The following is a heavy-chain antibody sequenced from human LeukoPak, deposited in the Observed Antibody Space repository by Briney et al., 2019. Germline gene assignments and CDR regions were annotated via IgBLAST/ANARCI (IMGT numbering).Heavy chain of an antibody. CDR1: GFTFSSYG. V-gene: IGHV3-33*01. J-gene: IGHJ3*02. Sequence: PGRSLRLSCAASGFTFSSYGMHWVRQAPGRGLEWVAVIWNDGSHKYYADSVKGRFTISRDNSKNTLYLQVNSLRAEDTAVYYCARLSGYEKGYVFDIWGQGTMVTVSS. CDR3: ARLSGYEKGYVFDI. CDR2: IWNDGSHK. D-gene: IGHD5-12*01.